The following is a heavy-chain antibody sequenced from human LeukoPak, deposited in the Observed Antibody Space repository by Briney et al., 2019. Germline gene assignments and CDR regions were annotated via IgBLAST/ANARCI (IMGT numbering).Heavy chain of an antibody. CDR1: GGSISSGSDY. CDR2: IYYSGST. Sequence: PSETLSLTCTVSGGSISSGSDYWSWIRQPAGNGLEWIGSIYYSGSTYYNPSLKSRVTISVDTSKNQFSLKLSSVTAADTAVYYCAGLPGEWLLSNYHYYHMDVWGKGTTVTVSS. J-gene: IGHJ6*03. D-gene: IGHD3-3*01. CDR3: AGLPGEWLLSNYHYYHMDV. V-gene: IGHV4-39*07.